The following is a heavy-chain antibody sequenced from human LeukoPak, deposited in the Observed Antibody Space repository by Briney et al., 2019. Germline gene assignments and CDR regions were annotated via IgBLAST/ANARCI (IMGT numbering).Heavy chain of an antibody. CDR2: ISTSGST. V-gene: IGHV4-4*07. D-gene: IGHD1-26*01. CDR1: GGSISSYY. Sequence: SETLSLTCTVSGGSISSYYWSWIRQPAGKGLESIGHISTSGSTNYNPSLKSRVTMSVDTSKNQFSLKLSSVTAADTAVYYCARDGIDYYYYMDVWGKGTTVTVSS. CDR3: ARDGIDYYYYMDV. J-gene: IGHJ6*03.